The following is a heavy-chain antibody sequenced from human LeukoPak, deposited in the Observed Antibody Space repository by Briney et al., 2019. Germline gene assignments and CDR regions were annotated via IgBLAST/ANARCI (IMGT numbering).Heavy chain of an antibody. CDR1: GFIFSDYW. CDR3: ASQNNFDY. V-gene: IGHV3-7*01. Sequence: PGGSLRLSCAASGFIFSDYWMSWVRQAPGKGLEWVANIKQDGSEKYYVASVKGRFTISRDNAKNSLYLQMNGLRAEDTAVYYCASQNNFDYWGQGTLVTVSS. J-gene: IGHJ4*02. CDR2: IKQDGSEK.